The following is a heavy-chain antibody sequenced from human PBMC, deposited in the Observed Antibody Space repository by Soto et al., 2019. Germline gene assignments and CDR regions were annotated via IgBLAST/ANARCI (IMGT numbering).Heavy chain of an antibody. CDR2: IKSKDDGGTT. J-gene: IGHJ4*02. Sequence: VQLVESGGGLVKPGGSLRLSCAASGFHFSNAWMFWVRQVPGKGLEWVGRIKSKDDGGTTDYAAPVKGRFTISRDDSKNALYLQMSSLKTEDTAIYYCTTGYSYGLRNRWGQGTLVTVSS. D-gene: IGHD5-18*01. CDR1: GFHFSNAW. V-gene: IGHV3-15*01. CDR3: TTGYSYGLRNR.